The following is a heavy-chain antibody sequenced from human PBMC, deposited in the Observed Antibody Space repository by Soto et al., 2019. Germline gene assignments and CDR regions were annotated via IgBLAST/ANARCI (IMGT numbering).Heavy chain of an antibody. Sequence: SETLSLTCTVSGGFISSYYWSWIRQSPGKGLEWIGYTHHTGSTNYNPSLKSRVTMSLDTSRNQFSLKLYSVTAADTAVYYCARSIDSSGYYFSNCWGQGTLVTVSS. CDR2: THHTGST. V-gene: IGHV4-59*01. D-gene: IGHD3-22*01. CDR1: GGFISSYY. CDR3: ARSIDSSGYYFSNC. J-gene: IGHJ4*02.